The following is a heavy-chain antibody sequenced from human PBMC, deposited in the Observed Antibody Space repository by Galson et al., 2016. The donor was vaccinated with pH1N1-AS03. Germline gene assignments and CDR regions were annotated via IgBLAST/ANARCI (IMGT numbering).Heavy chain of an antibody. CDR2: ISDNGINT. D-gene: IGHD5-18*01. Sequence: SLRLSCAASGFTFRTFSIYWVRRAPGKGLEYASGISDNGINTYYADPVKARFTISRDKSKNTVYLQMSSLRTEDTAVYYCIKEGNRLQSRRSDAFDIWGRGTMVTVSS. CDR1: GFTFRTFS. CDR3: IKEGNRLQSRRSDAFDI. V-gene: IGHV3-64D*06. J-gene: IGHJ3*02.